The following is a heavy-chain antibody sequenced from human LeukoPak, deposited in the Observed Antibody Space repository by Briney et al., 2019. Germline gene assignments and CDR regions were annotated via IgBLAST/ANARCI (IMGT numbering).Heavy chain of an antibody. Sequence: GGSLRLSCAASGFTFNTYGMHWVRQAPGQGLEWVAAIWFDGSVKHYSDAVKGRFAISRDNSLNTLYLQMNSLRVEDTAIYYCAKDTGVQFLEPAFWGQGTLVTISS. CDR1: GFTFNTYG. D-gene: IGHD3-3*01. J-gene: IGHJ4*02. CDR3: AKDTGVQFLEPAF. CDR2: IWFDGSVK. V-gene: IGHV3-33*06.